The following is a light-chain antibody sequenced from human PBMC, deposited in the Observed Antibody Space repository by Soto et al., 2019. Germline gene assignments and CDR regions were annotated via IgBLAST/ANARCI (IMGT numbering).Light chain of an antibody. V-gene: IGKV3-15*01. Sequence: IVMPHSPATVSVSPVEISPLSFRSSQSVSNNLAWLQQKPGQAPRLLIYGAYTRATGIPARFSGSGSGTEFTLTVSSLQSEDFAVYYCQQHNNWPPITFGQGKRLEIK. CDR2: GAY. CDR3: QQHNNWPPIT. CDR1: QSVSNN. J-gene: IGKJ5*01.